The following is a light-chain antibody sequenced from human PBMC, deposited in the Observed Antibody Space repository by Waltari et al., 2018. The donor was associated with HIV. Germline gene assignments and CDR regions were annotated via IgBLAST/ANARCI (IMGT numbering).Light chain of an antibody. CDR2: DVS. V-gene: IGLV2-14*01. J-gene: IGLJ2*01. CDR3: SSYTISSTLV. CDR1: SSDVGGYNY. Sequence: QSALTQPASVSGSPGQSITISCTGTSSDVGGYNYVSWYQQHPGKAHKLMIYDVSNRPSGVSNRFSGSKYCNTASLTISGLQAEDEAYYYGSSYTISSTLVFGGGTKLTVL.